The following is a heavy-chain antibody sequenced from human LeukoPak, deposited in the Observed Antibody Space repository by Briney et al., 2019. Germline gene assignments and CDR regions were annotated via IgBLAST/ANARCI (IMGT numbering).Heavy chain of an antibody. CDR3: ARGRITGTTVPFDY. CDR2: INHSGST. D-gene: IGHD1-7*01. Sequence: SETLSLTCAVYGGSFSGYHWSWIRQPPGKGLEWIGEINHSGSTNYNPSLKSRVTISVDTSKNQFSLKLSSVTAADTAVYYCARGRITGTTVPFDYWGQGTLVTVSS. J-gene: IGHJ4*02. CDR1: GGSFSGYH. V-gene: IGHV4-34*01.